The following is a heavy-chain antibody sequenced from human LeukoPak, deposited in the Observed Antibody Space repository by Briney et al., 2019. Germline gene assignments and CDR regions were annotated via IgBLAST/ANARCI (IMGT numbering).Heavy chain of an antibody. J-gene: IGHJ4*02. CDR2: ISSNSSYI. V-gene: IGHV3-21*01. Sequence: GGSLRLSCAASGFTFSSYSMNWVRQAPGKGLEWVSSISSNSSYIYYADSVKGRFTISRDNAKNSLYLQMNSLRAEDTAVYYCARVEYSSSWYYFDYWGQGTLVTVSS. D-gene: IGHD6-13*01. CDR3: ARVEYSSSWYYFDY. CDR1: GFTFSSYS.